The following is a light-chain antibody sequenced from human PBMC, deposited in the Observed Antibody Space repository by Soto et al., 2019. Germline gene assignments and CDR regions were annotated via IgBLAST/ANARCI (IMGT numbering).Light chain of an antibody. Sequence: DIVMTQSPDSLAVSLGESATINCKSSQSVLSSSNSKNYLAWYQQKPGQPPKLLISWASTRESGVPDRLSGSGSGTDFTLTIGSLQAEDVALYYCQQYYSAPYTFGQGTKLEIK. CDR2: WAS. CDR3: QQYYSAPYT. J-gene: IGKJ2*01. CDR1: QSVLSSSNSKNY. V-gene: IGKV4-1*01.